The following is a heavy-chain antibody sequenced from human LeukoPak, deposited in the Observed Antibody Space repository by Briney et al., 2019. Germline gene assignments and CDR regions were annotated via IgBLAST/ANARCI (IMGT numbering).Heavy chain of an antibody. CDR3: ARHGYSNYGGSYYYYYMDV. CDR2: IYHSGGT. D-gene: IGHD4-11*01. V-gene: IGHV4-38-2*01. J-gene: IGHJ6*03. CDR1: GYSISSGYY. Sequence: SETLSLTCAVSGYSISSGYYWGWIRQPPGKGLEWIGSIYHSGGTYYNPSLKSRVTISVDTSKNQFSLKLSSVTAADTAVYYCARHGYSNYGGSYYYYYMDVWGKGTTVTVSS.